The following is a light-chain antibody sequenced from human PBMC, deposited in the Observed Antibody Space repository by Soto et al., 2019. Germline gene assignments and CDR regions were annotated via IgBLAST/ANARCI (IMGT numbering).Light chain of an antibody. J-gene: IGKJ1*01. Sequence: EIVLTQSPGTRSLSPGERATLSCRASQSVSNKYLAWYQQKPGQAPRLLIYGASNRATGIPDRFSGSGSGTEFTLTISRLKYEDFAVYYCQQYGSSTWTFGQGTKVDIK. V-gene: IGKV3-20*01. CDR1: QSVSNKY. CDR3: QQYGSSTWT. CDR2: GAS.